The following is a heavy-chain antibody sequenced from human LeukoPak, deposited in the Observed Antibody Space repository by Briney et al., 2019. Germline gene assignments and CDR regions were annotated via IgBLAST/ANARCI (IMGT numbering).Heavy chain of an antibody. CDR2: ISTYTGRA. CDR3: ARADGTNSGTNAFDV. V-gene: IGHV1-18*01. D-gene: IGHD4-23*01. J-gene: IGHJ3*01. CDR1: GYRFNVYD. Sequence: ASVKVSCKPSGYRFNVYDILWVRQAPGHGLDYVGWISTYTGRANYAQKVQGRVSMITDTSTSTAYLELTNLTSSDTGLYCCARADGTNSGTNAFDVWGLGTMVTVAS.